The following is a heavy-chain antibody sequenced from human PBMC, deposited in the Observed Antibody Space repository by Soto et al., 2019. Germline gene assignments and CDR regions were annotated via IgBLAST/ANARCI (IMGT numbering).Heavy chain of an antibody. V-gene: IGHV3-23*01. CDR3: AKESTVGSPGDYFDS. J-gene: IGHJ4*02. D-gene: IGHD1-26*01. CDR2: IGIYANT. Sequence: EVGLLESGGDLVQPGGSLRLSCAASGFTFSSYDINWVRQAPGKGLEWVSAIGIYANTYYAGSVKGRFTISRDDSKNTVYLQLNSLRVDDTAVYYCAKESTVGSPGDYFDSWGQGTLVTVSS. CDR1: GFTFSSYD.